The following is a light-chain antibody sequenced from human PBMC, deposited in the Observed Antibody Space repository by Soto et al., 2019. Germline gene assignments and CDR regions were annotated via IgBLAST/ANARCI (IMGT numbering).Light chain of an antibody. J-gene: IGLJ2*01. CDR3: AAWDDSLNAVV. V-gene: IGLV1-44*01. CDR1: SSNIGSNT. Sequence: QSVLTQPPSASGTPGQRVTISCSGSSSNIGSNTVNWYQQLPGTAPKLLIYSNNQRPSGVPDRFSGSKSGTSASLAISGLQSDDEAEYYCAAWDDSLNAVVFGGGTKVTVL. CDR2: SNN.